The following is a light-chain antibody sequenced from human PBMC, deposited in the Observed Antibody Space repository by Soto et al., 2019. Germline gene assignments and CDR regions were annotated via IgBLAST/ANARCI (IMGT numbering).Light chain of an antibody. J-gene: IGLJ1*01. CDR2: DVS. CDR1: SSDVGGYNY. V-gene: IGLV2-14*01. Sequence: QSALTQPASVSGSPGQSIAISCTGTSSDVGGYNYVSWYQQRPGKAPKLIIYDVSSRPSGVSNRFSGSKSGNTASLTISGLQAEDEADYYCSSYTSSTTEVFGTGTKVTVL. CDR3: SSYTSSTTEV.